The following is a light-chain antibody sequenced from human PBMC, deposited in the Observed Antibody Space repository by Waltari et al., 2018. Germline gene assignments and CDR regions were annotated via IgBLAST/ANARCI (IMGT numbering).Light chain of an antibody. CDR3: QQSFNRPPT. Sequence: DIQLTQSPSTLSASVGDRVTITFRASQSISSWLAWYQQKPGKAPKLLIYKASSLESGVPSRFSGSGSGTEFTLTISSLQPDDFATYYCQQSFNRPPTFGGGTKVEVK. V-gene: IGKV1-5*03. CDR2: KAS. J-gene: IGKJ4*01. CDR1: QSISSW.